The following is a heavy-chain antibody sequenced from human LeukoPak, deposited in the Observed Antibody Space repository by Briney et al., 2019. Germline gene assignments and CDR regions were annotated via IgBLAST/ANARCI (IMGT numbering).Heavy chain of an antibody. CDR2: INDGGNRK. CDR3: VKDFHNSWTFDY. CDR1: GFTFSTCG. Sequence: HTGGSLRLSCAASGFTFSTCGMHWVRQAPGKGLEWVAFINDGGNRKDYTDSVQGRLTISRDTSKNILYLQMNSLRVEDTAVYYCVKDFHNSWTFDYWGQGTLVTVSS. J-gene: IGHJ4*02. D-gene: IGHD6-13*01. V-gene: IGHV3-30*02.